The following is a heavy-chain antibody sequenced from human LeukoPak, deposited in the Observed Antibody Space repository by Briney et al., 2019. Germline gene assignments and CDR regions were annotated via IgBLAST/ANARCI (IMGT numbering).Heavy chain of an antibody. CDR3: VVVVEPPDSDGFDV. V-gene: IGHV3-74*01. CDR2: INADGSTA. CDR1: GFTFGNSW. J-gene: IGHJ3*01. Sequence: GGSLRLSCAASGFTFGNSWVHWVRKAQGRARVGAPLINADGSTATYADSVKGRFTISRDNARNTLSLQMNSLTIEDTAVYYCVVVVEPPDSDGFDVWGQGTMITVSS. D-gene: IGHD1-14*01.